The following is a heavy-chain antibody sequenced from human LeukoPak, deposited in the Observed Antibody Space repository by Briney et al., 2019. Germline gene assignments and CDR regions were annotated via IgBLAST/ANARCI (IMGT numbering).Heavy chain of an antibody. CDR1: GYTFTSYG. D-gene: IGHD3-3*01. CDR2: ISAYNGNT. J-gene: IGHJ6*03. Sequence: ASVKVSCKASGYTFTSYGISWVRQAPGQGLEWMGWISAYNGNTNYAQKLQGRVTMTTDTSTSTAYQQLRSLRSDDTAVYYCATALWSGYYSYYYYYYMDVWGKGTTVTVSS. V-gene: IGHV1-18*01. CDR3: ATALWSGYYSYYYYYYMDV.